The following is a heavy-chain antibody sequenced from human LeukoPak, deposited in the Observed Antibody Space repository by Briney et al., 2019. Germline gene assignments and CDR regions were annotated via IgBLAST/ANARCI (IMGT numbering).Heavy chain of an antibody. Sequence: GGSLRLSCAASGFTFCSYSMNWVRQAPGKGLEWVSSISSSTTYIYYADSVKGRFTISRDNAKNSLYLQMNSLRAEDTAVYYCAKDGAVAGTGWFDPWGQGTLVTVSS. D-gene: IGHD6-19*01. J-gene: IGHJ5*02. CDR2: ISSSTTYI. CDR3: AKDGAVAGTGWFDP. V-gene: IGHV3-21*01. CDR1: GFTFCSYS.